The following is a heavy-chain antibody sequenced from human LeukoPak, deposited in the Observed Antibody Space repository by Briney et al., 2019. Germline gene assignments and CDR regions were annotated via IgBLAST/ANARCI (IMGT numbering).Heavy chain of an antibody. CDR3: TRGSYDVLTGYSPLGEY. CDR2: IYYSGST. CDR1: GGSISSSSYY. Sequence: SETLSLTCTVSGGSISSSSYYWGWIRQPPGKGLEGIVNIYYSGSTYYNPSLKSRLTISVDTSQRQFSLRLSSVTAADTALYYCTRGSYDVLTGYSPLGEYWGQGTLVTVSS. V-gene: IGHV4-39*01. D-gene: IGHD3-9*01. J-gene: IGHJ1*01.